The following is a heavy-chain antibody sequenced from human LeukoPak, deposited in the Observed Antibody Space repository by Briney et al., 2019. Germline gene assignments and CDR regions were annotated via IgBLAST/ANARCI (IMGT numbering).Heavy chain of an antibody. J-gene: IGHJ4*02. Sequence: TSLRLSCAASGFTFSSYGMHWVRQAPGKGLEWVAVISYDGSTQYYADSVKGRFTISRDNSNNMLSLQMNSLKAEDTAVYYCAKGRMMATIMISFDYWGRGTLVTVSS. V-gene: IGHV3-30*18. D-gene: IGHD5-24*01. CDR1: GFTFSSYG. CDR2: ISYDGSTQ. CDR3: AKGRMMATIMISFDY.